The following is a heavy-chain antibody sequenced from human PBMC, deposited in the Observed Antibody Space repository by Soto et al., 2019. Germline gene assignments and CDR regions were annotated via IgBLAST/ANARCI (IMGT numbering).Heavy chain of an antibody. Sequence: GESLKISCKGSGYSFTIYWISWVRQMPGKGLEWMGRIDPSDSYTNYSPSFQGHVTISADKSISTAYLQWSSLKASDTAMYYCARXYCSGGSCYFYYYGMDVWGQGTTVTVSS. CDR3: ARXYCSGGSCYFYYYGMDV. D-gene: IGHD2-15*01. J-gene: IGHJ6*02. CDR1: GYSFTIYW. CDR2: IDPSDSYT. V-gene: IGHV5-10-1*01.